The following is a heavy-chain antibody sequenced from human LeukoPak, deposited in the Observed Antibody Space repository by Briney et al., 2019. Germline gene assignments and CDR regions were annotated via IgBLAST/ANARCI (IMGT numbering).Heavy chain of an antibody. CDR3: AQKGGTDH. CDR1: GVSFSRFG. D-gene: IGHD2-15*01. J-gene: IGHJ4*02. CDR2: ISSTSGEV. V-gene: IGHV3-48*01. Sequence: GGSLRLSCVASGVSFSRFGMNWVRQAPGKGLEWISHISSTSGEVYYADSVKGRFTISRDNAKNSPYLQMSRLRVEDPAIYYCAQKGGTDHWGQGTLVTVSS.